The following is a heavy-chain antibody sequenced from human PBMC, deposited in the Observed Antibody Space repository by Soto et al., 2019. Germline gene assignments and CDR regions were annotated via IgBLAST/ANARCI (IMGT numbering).Heavy chain of an antibody. Sequence: ASVKVSCKASGYTFTRYTMNWVRQAPGQRLEWMGWINPDNGNTKSSQKFQDRVIVTRDTSASTAYMDLSSLRSEDTAVYYCARGIATGQLDPWGQGTLVTVSS. CDR2: INPDNGNT. D-gene: IGHD2-15*01. J-gene: IGHJ5*02. CDR1: GYTFTRYT. CDR3: ARGIATGQLDP. V-gene: IGHV1-3*01.